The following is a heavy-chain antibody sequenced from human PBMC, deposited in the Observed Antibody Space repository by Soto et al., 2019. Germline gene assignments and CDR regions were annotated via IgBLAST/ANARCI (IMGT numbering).Heavy chain of an antibody. V-gene: IGHV3-7*03. D-gene: IGHD1-26*01. Sequence: EVQLVESGGGLVQPGGSLRLSCAASGFTFSSYWMSWVRQAPGKGLEWVANIKQDGSEKYYVDSVKGRFTISRDNAKNSLYLQMNSPRAEDTAVYYCVALSSGSPWGGDYYYYGMDVWGQGTTVTVSS. J-gene: IGHJ6*02. CDR1: GFTFSSYW. CDR2: IKQDGSEK. CDR3: VALSSGSPWGGDYYYYGMDV.